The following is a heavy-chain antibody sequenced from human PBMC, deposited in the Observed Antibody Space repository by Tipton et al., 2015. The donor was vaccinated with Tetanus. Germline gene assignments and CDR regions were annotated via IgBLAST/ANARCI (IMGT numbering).Heavy chain of an antibody. V-gene: IGHV1-2*02. Sequence: QSGPEVKKPGASVKVSCKASGYTFTGYYMHWVRQAPGQGLEWMGWINPNSGGTNYAQKFQGRVSMTRDTSISTAYMEVSRLRSDDTAIYYCARGVDYDSSGIDDFWGQGTLVTVSS. CDR3: ARGVDYDSSGIDDF. D-gene: IGHD3-22*01. J-gene: IGHJ4*02. CDR2: INPNSGGT. CDR1: GYTFTGYY.